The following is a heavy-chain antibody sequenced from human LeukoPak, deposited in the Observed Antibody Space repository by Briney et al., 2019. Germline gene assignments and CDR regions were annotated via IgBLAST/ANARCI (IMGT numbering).Heavy chain of an antibody. CDR3: ARDGPHYSNYPDY. D-gene: IGHD4-11*01. CDR2: ISAYNGNT. V-gene: IGHV1-18*01. Sequence: GASVKVSCKASGYTFTSYGISWVRQAPGPGLEWMGWISAYNGNTNYAQKLQGRVTMTTDTSTSTAYKELRSLRSDDTAVYYCARDGPHYSNYPDYWGQGTLVTVSS. CDR1: GYTFTSYG. J-gene: IGHJ4*02.